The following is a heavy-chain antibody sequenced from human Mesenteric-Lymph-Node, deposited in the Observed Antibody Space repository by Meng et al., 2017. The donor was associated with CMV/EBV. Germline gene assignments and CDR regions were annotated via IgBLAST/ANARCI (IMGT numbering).Heavy chain of an antibody. J-gene: IGHJ4*02. CDR2: IKQDGSEK. CDR1: GFTFSSYW. CDR3: ARVLGYGYYLDY. Sequence: GESLKISCAASGFTFSSYWMSWVRQAPGKGLEWVANIKQDGSEKYYVDSVKGRFTISRDNAKNSLYLQMNSLRAEDTAVYYCARVLGYGYYLDYWGQGTLVTVSS. D-gene: IGHD5-18*01. V-gene: IGHV3-7*03.